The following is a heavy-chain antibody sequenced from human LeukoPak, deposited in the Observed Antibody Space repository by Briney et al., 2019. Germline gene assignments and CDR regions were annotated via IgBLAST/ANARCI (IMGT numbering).Heavy chain of an antibody. Sequence: SETLSLTCTVSGGSISSSSYYWGWIRQPPGKGLEWIGSIYCSGNTYYNLSLKSRVTMSVDTSKNNFSLSLSSVTAADTAVYYCARSNVLTGYFTRKVGFDFWGQGTLVTVSS. CDR1: GGSISSSSYY. CDR3: ARSNVLTGYFTRKVGFDF. D-gene: IGHD3-9*01. J-gene: IGHJ4*02. CDR2: IYCSGNT. V-gene: IGHV4-39*02.